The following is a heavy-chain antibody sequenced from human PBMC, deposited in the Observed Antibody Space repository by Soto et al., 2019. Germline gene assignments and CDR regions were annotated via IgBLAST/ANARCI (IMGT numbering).Heavy chain of an antibody. CDR3: AARGDVRGDVGSELVRSHDY. CDR1: GFTVSSNY. V-gene: IGHV3-53*04. Sequence: GGSLRLSCAASGFTVSSNYMSWVRQAPGKGLEWVSVIYSGGSTYYADSVKGRFTISRHNSKNTLYLQMNSLRAEDTAVYYCAARGDVRGDVGSELVRSHDYWGPGTLVTVSS. CDR2: IYSGGST. J-gene: IGHJ4*02. D-gene: IGHD6-6*01.